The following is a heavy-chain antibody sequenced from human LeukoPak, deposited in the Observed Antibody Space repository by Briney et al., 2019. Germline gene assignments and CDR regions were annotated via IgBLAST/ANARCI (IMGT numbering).Heavy chain of an antibody. V-gene: IGHV1-46*01. CDR1: GYTFTRYY. Sequence: ASVKVSCKASGYTFTRYYMHWVRQAPGQGLEGMGIINPSGGSTSYAQKFQGRVTMTRDTSTSTVYMELSSLRSEDTAVYYCARAREYYDSSGYIDYWGQGTLVTVSS. J-gene: IGHJ4*02. CDR2: INPSGGST. D-gene: IGHD3-22*01. CDR3: ARAREYYDSSGYIDY.